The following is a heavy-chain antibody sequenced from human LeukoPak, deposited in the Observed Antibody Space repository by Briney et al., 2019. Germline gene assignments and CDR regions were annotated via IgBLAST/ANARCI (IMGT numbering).Heavy chain of an antibody. J-gene: IGHJ4*02. CDR3: VKDRTGTYTLDY. D-gene: IGHD3-10*01. V-gene: IGHV3-30-3*01. CDR1: GFTFSNYA. Sequence: GGSLRLSCAATGFTFSNYAIHWGRQAPGKGLGWVAFISDDGSRQHYADSVKGRFTISRDNSKNTLNLQMNSLRAEDTAVYYCVKDRTGTYTLDYWGQGTLVTVSS. CDR2: ISDDGSRQ.